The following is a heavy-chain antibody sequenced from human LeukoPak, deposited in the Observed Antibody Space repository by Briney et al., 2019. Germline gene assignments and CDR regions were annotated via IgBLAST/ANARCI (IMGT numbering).Heavy chain of an antibody. J-gene: IGHJ4*02. CDR1: GFTVSSNY. CDR3: ARGATYAYYFDY. Sequence: GGSLRLSCAASGFTVSSNYMSWVRQAPGKGLEWVSVIYSGGSTYYADSVKGRFTISRDNSKNTLYLQMNSLRAEDTAVYYCARGATYAYYFDYWGQGILVTVSS. D-gene: IGHD4-17*01. CDR2: IYSGGST. V-gene: IGHV3-66*01.